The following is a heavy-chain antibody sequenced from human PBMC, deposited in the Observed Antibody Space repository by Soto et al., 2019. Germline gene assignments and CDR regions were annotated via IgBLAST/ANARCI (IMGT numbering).Heavy chain of an antibody. CDR2: ISSSSYI. CDR3: ARDYDDTTSYYYGMDV. Sequence: PGGSLRLSCAASGFTFSSYSMNWVRQAPGKGLEWVSSISSSSYIYYADSVKGRFTISRDNAKNSLYLQMNSLRAEDTAVYYCARDYDDTTSYYYGMDVWGQGTTVTVSS. D-gene: IGHD4-17*01. CDR1: GFTFSSYS. V-gene: IGHV3-21*01. J-gene: IGHJ6*02.